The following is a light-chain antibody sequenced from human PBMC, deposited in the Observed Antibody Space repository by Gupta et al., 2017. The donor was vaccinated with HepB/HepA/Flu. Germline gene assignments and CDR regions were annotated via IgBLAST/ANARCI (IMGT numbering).Light chain of an antibody. CDR3: QVWDSNSNVV. CDR1: ELGKKH. Sequence: SYELTQPPSLSVSPGQTARITCSGDELGKKHVCWYQQKPGQSPVLVVYQSDKRPSGIPERFSGSNSGNTATLTIIGTQSMDEADFYCQVWDSNSNVVFGGGTKLTIL. J-gene: IGLJ2*01. V-gene: IGLV3-1*01. CDR2: QSD.